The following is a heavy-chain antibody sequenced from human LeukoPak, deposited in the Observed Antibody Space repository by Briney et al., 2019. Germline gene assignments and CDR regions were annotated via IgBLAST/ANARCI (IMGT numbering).Heavy chain of an antibody. CDR1: GFTVSSNY. D-gene: IGHD3-22*01. CDR3: ARDPIWYDSSGQLGY. J-gene: IGHJ4*02. Sequence: GGSLRLSCAASGFTVSSNYMSRVRQAPGKGLEWVSVIYSGGSTYYADSVKGRFTISRDNSKNTLYLQMNSLRAEDTAVYYCARDPIWYDSSGQLGYWGQGTLVTVSS. V-gene: IGHV3-53*01. CDR2: IYSGGST.